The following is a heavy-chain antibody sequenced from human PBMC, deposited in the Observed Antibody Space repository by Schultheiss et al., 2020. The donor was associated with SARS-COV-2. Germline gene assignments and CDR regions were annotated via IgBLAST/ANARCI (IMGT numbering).Heavy chain of an antibody. Sequence: SETLSLTCTVSADSSASVSSGSRHWSWVRQPPGKKLESIGYIYYNGNTNYSPSLRGRVTISVDTSKNRFSLRLSSVTAADTAVYYCASAWDSGGNYYGVFDSWGQGTLVTVSS. CDR1: ADSSASVSSGSRH. J-gene: IGHJ4*02. V-gene: IGHV4-61*01. CDR2: IYYNGNT. D-gene: IGHD3-22*01. CDR3: ASAWDSGGNYYGVFDS.